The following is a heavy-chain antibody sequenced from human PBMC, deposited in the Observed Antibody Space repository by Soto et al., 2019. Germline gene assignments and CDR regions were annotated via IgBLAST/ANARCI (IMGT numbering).Heavy chain of an antibody. CDR1: GDSVSSGSFY. V-gene: IGHV4-61*01. Sequence: PSETLSLTCTVSGDSVSSGSFYCSWLRQPPGKGLEWIGYIYYSGSTNYNPSLRSRVTISVDTSKNQFSLNLSSVTAADTAVYYCATTRGYSSEYYFDYWSQGTLVTVSS. D-gene: IGHD6-19*01. J-gene: IGHJ4*02. CDR2: IYYSGST. CDR3: ATTRGYSSEYYFDY.